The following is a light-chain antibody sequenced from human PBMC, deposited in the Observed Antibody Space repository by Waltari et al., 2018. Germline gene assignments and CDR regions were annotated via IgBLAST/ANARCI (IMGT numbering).Light chain of an antibody. Sequence: SLVLTQPPSVSVAPGKTAAITCGGDNTEDKSVHWYQQKPGQAPVAVMSSDNGRPSGSPERFAGSKSGNMATLTINNDEVGDEADYFCQVWDSSSDHVVFGGGTRLAVL. CDR1: NTEDKS. J-gene: IGLJ2*01. CDR2: SDN. V-gene: IGLV3-21*04. CDR3: QVWDSSSDHVV.